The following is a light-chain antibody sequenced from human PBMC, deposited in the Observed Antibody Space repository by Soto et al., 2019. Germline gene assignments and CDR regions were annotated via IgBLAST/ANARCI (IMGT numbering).Light chain of an antibody. CDR1: QNIHPW. V-gene: IGKV1-5*01. J-gene: IGKJ1*01. CDR2: HAS. CDR3: QQSYSTPWT. Sequence: GDRVTITCRARQNIHPWLSWFQLKPGQAPKLLVYHASSLVSGVPSRFAASGSETECTLTISSLKKEDVATYYCQQSYSTPWTFGQGTKVDIK.